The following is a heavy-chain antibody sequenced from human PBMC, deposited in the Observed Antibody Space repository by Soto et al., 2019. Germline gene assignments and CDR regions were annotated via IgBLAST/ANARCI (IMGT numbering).Heavy chain of an antibody. Sequence: SVKVSCKASGLTFTSSAVQWLRQARGQRLEWIGWIVVGSGNTNYAQKFQERVTITRDMSTSTAYMELSSLRSEDTAVYYCALLNWFDPWGQGTLVTVSS. CDR2: IVVGSGNT. V-gene: IGHV1-58*01. J-gene: IGHJ5*02. CDR3: ALLNWFDP. CDR1: GLTFTSSA.